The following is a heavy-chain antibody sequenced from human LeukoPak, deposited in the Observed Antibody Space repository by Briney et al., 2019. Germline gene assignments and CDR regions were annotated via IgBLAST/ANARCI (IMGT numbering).Heavy chain of an antibody. V-gene: IGHV4-39*01. CDR1: GGSIISSNYY. D-gene: IGHD3-3*01. CDR2: IYQSGSGSS. CDR3: ASTLRFLPYRRFDY. J-gene: IGHJ4*02. Sequence: PSETLSRTCSVSGGSIISSNYYWGWIRQPPGKGLEWIGSIYQSGSGSSYYNPSLKGRVTISGDTSKNQFFLRLSSVTAADTAVYYCASTLRFLPYRRFDYWGQGTLVTVPS.